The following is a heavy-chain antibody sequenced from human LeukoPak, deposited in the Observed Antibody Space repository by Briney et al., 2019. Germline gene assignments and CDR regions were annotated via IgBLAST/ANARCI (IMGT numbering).Heavy chain of an antibody. CDR1: GYTFTSYA. CDR3: ARDSSPVGAPNYYFDY. V-gene: IGHV1-3*03. Sequence: ASVKVSCKASGYTFTSYAMHWVRQAPGQRLEWMGWINAGNGNTKYSQEFQGRVTITRDTSASTAYMELSSLRSEDMAVYYCARDSSPVGAPNYYFDYWGQGTLVTVSS. CDR2: INAGNGNT. D-gene: IGHD1-26*01. J-gene: IGHJ4*02.